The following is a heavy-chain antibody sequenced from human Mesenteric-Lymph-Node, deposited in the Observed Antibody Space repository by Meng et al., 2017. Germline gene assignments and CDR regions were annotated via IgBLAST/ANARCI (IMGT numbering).Heavy chain of an antibody. CDR1: GFTFPNYA. Sequence: GESLKISCAVSGFTFPNYAMSWVRQAPGKGLEWVSYISSSGSTIYYADSVKGRFTISRDNAKNSLYLQMNSLRAEDTAVYYCARDLRTGEKFDYWGQGTLVTVSS. D-gene: IGHD2-21*01. CDR3: ARDLRTGEKFDY. CDR2: ISSSGSTI. J-gene: IGHJ4*02. V-gene: IGHV3-48*03.